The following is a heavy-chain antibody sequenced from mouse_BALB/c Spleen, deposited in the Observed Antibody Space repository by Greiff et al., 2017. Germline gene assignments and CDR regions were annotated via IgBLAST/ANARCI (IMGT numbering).Heavy chain of an antibody. CDR3: GRWDYDYGGYFDY. Sequence: DVMLVESGPSLVKPSQTLSLTCSVTGDSITSGYWNWIRKFPGNKLEYMGYISYSGSTYYNPSLKSRIFITRDTSKNQYYLQLNSVTTEDTATYYGGRWDYDYGGYFDYWGQGTTLTVSS. CDR1: GDSITSGY. J-gene: IGHJ2*01. V-gene: IGHV3-8*02. D-gene: IGHD2-4*01. CDR2: ISYSGST.